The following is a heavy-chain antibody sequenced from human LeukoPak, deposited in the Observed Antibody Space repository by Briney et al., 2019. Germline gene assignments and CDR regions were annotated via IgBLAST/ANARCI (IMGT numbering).Heavy chain of an antibody. D-gene: IGHD3-22*01. V-gene: IGHV1-46*01. CDR1: GYTFTIYY. CDR3: AREDSSGFDF. J-gene: IGHJ4*02. Sequence: GASVKVSCKASGYTFTIYYIHWVRQAPGQGLEWMGVINPSGAGTTYAQKFQGRVTMTRDTSTSTVYMELSSLRSEDTAVYYCAREDSSGFDFWGQGTLVTVSS. CDR2: INPSGAGT.